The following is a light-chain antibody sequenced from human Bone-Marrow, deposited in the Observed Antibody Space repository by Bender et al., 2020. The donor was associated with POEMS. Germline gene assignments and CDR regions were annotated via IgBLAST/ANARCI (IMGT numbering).Light chain of an antibody. CDR2: DDN. CDR1: VLPQKD. J-gene: IGLJ2*01. V-gene: IGLV3-27*01. CDR3: YSAPRTNQRL. Sequence: SYELTQSPSLSLPPGQTARITCSGNVLPQKDVRWFQKKPGQPPVLVIYDDNERPSGISERFSGSRSGTTATLTISGAQVDDEADYYCYSAPRTNQRLFGGGTKLTVL.